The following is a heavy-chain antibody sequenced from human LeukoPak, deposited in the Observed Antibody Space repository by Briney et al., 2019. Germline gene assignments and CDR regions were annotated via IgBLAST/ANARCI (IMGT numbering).Heavy chain of an antibody. CDR2: INPNSGGT. Sequence: ASVKVSCKASGYAFTGYYIHWVRQAPGQGLEWMGWINPNSGGTKYAQKFQGRVTMTRDTSITTAYMGLSRLRSDDTAVYYCAKGRVVAGSKSLTYHWFDPWGQGTLVTVSS. CDR3: AKGRVVAGSKSLTYHWFDP. V-gene: IGHV1-2*02. D-gene: IGHD6-19*01. J-gene: IGHJ5*02. CDR1: GYAFTGYY.